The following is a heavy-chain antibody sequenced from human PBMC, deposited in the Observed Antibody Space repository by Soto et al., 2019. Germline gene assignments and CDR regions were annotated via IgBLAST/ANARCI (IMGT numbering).Heavy chain of an antibody. CDR1: GFSLSTSGAA. CDR3: AHRANMTIFGLIIDNGIWFDP. Sequence: QINLIESGPTLVKPTQTLTLTCTFSGFSLSTSGAAVGWVRQPPGRALEWLALIYWDGDKRYNASLGNRLTITKDTSMNQVILTLTNVVPADTATYYCAHRANMTIFGLIIDNGIWFDPWGQGTRVIVSS. J-gene: IGHJ5*02. CDR2: IYWDGDK. V-gene: IGHV2-5*02. D-gene: IGHD3-3*01.